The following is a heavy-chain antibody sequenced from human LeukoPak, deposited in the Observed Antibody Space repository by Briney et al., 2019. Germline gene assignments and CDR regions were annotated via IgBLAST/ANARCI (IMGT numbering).Heavy chain of an antibody. J-gene: IGHJ4*02. CDR2: ISAYNGNT. V-gene: IGHV1-18*01. CDR1: GYTFTSYG. D-gene: IGHD1-1*01. CDR3: ARDPTTTEAHDY. Sequence: ASVKVSCKASGYTFTSYGISWVRQAPGQGLEWMGWISAYNGNTNYAQKLQGRVTMTTDPSTSTAYMELRSLRSDDTAVYYCARDPTTTEAHDYWGQGTLVTVSS.